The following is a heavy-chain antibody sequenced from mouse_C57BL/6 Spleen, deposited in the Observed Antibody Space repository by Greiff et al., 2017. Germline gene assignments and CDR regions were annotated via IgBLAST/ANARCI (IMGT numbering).Heavy chain of an antibody. J-gene: IGHJ2*01. CDR1: GFTFSSYT. Sequence: DVMLVESGGGLVKPGGSLKLSCAASGFTFSSYTMSWVRQTPEKRLEWVATISGGGGNTYYPDSVKGRFTISRDNAKNTLYLQMSSLRSEDTALYYCARNWDFDYWGQGTTLTVSS. D-gene: IGHD4-1*01. CDR3: ARNWDFDY. V-gene: IGHV5-9*01. CDR2: ISGGGGNT.